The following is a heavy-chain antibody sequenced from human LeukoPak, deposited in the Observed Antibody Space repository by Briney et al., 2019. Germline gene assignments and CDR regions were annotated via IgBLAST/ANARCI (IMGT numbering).Heavy chain of an antibody. CDR2: IYHSGST. CDR3: ARRSGYSPNWFDP. Sequence: PSETLSLTCAVSGGSISSGGYSWSWIRQPPGKGLEWIGYIYHSGSTYYNPSLKSRVTISVDTSKNQFSLKLTSVTAADTAVYYCARRSGYSPNWFDPWGQGTLVTVSS. J-gene: IGHJ5*02. CDR1: GGSISSGGYS. D-gene: IGHD3-3*01. V-gene: IGHV4-30-2*01.